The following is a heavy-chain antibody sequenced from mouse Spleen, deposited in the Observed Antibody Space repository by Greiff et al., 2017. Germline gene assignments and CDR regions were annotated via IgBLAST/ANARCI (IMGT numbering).Heavy chain of an antibody. D-gene: IGHD2-1*01. Sequence: VQLKESGPELVKPGASVKISCKASGYSFTGYFMNWVKQSHGKSLEWIGRINPYNGDTFYNQKFKGKATLTVDKSSSTAHMELLSLTSEDSAVYYCGRWDGNYGYYAMDYWGQGTSVTVSS. J-gene: IGHJ4*01. CDR1: GYSFTGYF. V-gene: IGHV1-37*01. CDR3: GRWDGNYGYYAMDY. CDR2: INPYNGDT.